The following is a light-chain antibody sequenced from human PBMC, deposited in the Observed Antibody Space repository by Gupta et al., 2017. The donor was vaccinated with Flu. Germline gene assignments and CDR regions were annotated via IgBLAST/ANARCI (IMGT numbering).Light chain of an antibody. J-gene: IGKJ1*01. Sequence: DIQITQSPSTLAASVGDSVTLTCRANQNVNSWLAWYQQRPGKAPTLLIYKASTLHTGVSSRFSGSGSGTEFTLTISSLQPDDLATYYCQQYNMYPKTFGQGTKVEIK. CDR1: QNVNSW. CDR2: KAS. V-gene: IGKV1-5*03. CDR3: QQYNMYPKT.